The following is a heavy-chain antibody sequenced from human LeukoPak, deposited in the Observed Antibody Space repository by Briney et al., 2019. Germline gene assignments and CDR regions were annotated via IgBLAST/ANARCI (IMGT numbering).Heavy chain of an antibody. CDR2: IYYSGST. V-gene: IGHV4-59*01. D-gene: IGHD3-10*01. Sequence: SETLSLTCTVSGGSISSYYWSWIRQSPGKGLEWIGYIYYSGSTNYNPSLKSRVTISVDTSKNQFSLKLSSVTAADTAVYYCARGGMVPTNYYYYHAMDVWGQGTTVTVSS. CDR1: GGSISSYY. J-gene: IGHJ6*02. CDR3: ARGGMVPTNYYYYHAMDV.